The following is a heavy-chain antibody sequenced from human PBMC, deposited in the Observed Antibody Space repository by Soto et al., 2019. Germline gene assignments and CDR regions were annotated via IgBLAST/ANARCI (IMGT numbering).Heavy chain of an antibody. CDR1: GLSLSTSGVG. D-gene: IGHD1-26*01. J-gene: IGHJ3*02. CDR3: PHRRSVVGAVHACDGAFGI. V-gene: IGHV2-5*02. CDR2: IYWADDK. Sequence: QITLKESGPTLVKPTQTLTLSCTISGLSLSTSGVGVGWIRQPTGKALERLALIYWADDKRYSPSLKSRLTIAQDTSKNQVVITMNNMDPVETATYYCPHRRSVVGAVHACDGAFGIWGQGTMVTVSS.